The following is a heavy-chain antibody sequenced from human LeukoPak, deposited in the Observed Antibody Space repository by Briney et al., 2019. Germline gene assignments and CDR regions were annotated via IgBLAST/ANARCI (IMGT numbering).Heavy chain of an antibody. V-gene: IGHV3-48*03. CDR2: ITNSGETM. D-gene: IGHD2-2*01. J-gene: IGHJ6*02. Sequence: GGSLRLSCAASGFTFSSYEMSWVRQAPGKGLEWVSYITNSGETMYYADSVKGRFTISRDNAKNTLYLQMNSLRAEDTAVYYCAKDLCSSTSCYIYYYYGMDVWGQGTTVTVSS. CDR3: AKDLCSSTSCYIYYYYGMDV. CDR1: GFTFSSYE.